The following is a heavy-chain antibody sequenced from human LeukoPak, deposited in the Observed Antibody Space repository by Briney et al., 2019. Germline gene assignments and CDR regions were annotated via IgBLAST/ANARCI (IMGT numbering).Heavy chain of an antibody. CDR2: IYPGDSDT. Sequence: GESLKISCKGSGYSFTSYWIGWVRQMPGKGLEWMGIIYPGDSDTRYSPSFQGQVTISADKSISTAYLQWSSLKASDTAMYYCARAHGSGSYYNQLPAYYMDVWSKGTTVTVSS. CDR1: GYSFTSYW. CDR3: ARAHGSGSYYNQLPAYYMDV. V-gene: IGHV5-51*01. D-gene: IGHD3-10*01. J-gene: IGHJ6*03.